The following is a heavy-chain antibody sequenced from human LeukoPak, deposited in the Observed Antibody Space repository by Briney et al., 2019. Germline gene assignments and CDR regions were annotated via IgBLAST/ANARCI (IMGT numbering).Heavy chain of an antibody. CDR1: GFTFSGSA. CDR2: IRSKTNNYAT. D-gene: IGHD3-10*01. Sequence: GGSLKLSCVASGFTFSGSAIHWVRQASGKGLESVGHIRSKTNNYATAYAASVKGRFTISRDDSKNTAYLRMSSLETEDTAIYYCTKPRGYGSGTYYDYWGQGTLVTVSS. J-gene: IGHJ4*02. V-gene: IGHV3-73*01. CDR3: TKPRGYGSGTYYDY.